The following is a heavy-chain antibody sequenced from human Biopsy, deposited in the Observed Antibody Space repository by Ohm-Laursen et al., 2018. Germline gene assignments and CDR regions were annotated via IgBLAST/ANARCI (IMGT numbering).Heavy chain of an antibody. Sequence: SLRLSCAASGFSFSDYGMHWVRQAPGRGLEWVAVIWHDGTNKYYAESVEGRFTISRDNSKNMVYLQMGSLTVEDTAVYYCAKVHDSGYYYYSMDVWGQETTVTVSS. V-gene: IGHV3-33*06. J-gene: IGHJ6*02. CDR2: IWHDGTNK. CDR3: AKVHDSGYYYYSMDV. D-gene: IGHD3-16*01. CDR1: GFSFSDYG.